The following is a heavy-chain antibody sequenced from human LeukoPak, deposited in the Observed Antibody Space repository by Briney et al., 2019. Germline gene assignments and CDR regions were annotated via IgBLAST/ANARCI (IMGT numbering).Heavy chain of an antibody. J-gene: IGHJ4*02. Sequence: GGSLRLSCAASGFTFSSYSMNWVRQAPGKGLEWVSSISSSSRYIYYADPVKGLFTIHRDNAKNSLYLQMHSVSAEDTAVYYCARDGHRANDYVDYWGQGTLVTVSS. D-gene: IGHD4/OR15-4a*01. V-gene: IGHV3-21*01. CDR2: ISSSSRYI. CDR1: GFTFSSYS. CDR3: ARDGHRANDYVDY.